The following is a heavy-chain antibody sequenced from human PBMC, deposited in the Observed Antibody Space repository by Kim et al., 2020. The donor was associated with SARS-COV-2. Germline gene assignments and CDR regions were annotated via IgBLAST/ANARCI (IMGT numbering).Heavy chain of an antibody. CDR3: ARELLHTWFDP. D-gene: IGHD2-15*01. J-gene: IGHJ5*02. Sequence: SETLSLTCTVSGGSISSNYWSWIRQPPGKGLEWIGYIYYRGSTNYNPSLQSRVTMSVDTSKNQFSLKLSSVTAADTAVYYCARELLHTWFDPWGQGTRVT. CDR2: IYYRGST. CDR1: GGSISSNY. V-gene: IGHV4-59*13.